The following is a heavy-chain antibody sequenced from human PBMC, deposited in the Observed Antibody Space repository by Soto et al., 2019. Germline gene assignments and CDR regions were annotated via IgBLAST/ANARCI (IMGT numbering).Heavy chain of an antibody. J-gene: IGHJ4*02. CDR2: INPSGGST. D-gene: IGHD3-10*01. V-gene: IGHV1-46*03. CDR1: GYTFTSYY. Sequence: QVQLVQSGAEVKKPGASVKVSCKASGYTFTSYYMHWVRQAPGQGLEWMGIINPSGGSTSYAQKFQGRVTMTRDPSTSTVYMELSSLRSEDTAVYYCARGGWFGELFPDDPRFDYWGQGTLVTVSS. CDR3: ARGGWFGELFPDDPRFDY.